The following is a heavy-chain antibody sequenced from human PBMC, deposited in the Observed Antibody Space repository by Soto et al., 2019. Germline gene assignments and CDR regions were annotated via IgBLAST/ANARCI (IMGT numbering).Heavy chain of an antibody. CDR1: GFTFSDYY. Sequence: GGSLRLSCAASGFTFSDYYMSWIRQAPGKGLEWVSYISSSSSYTNYADSVKGRFTISRDNAKNSLYLQMNSLRAEDTAVYYCARDFACSSTSCTPGWFDPWGQGTLVTVSS. CDR2: ISSSSSYT. V-gene: IGHV3-11*06. J-gene: IGHJ5*02. D-gene: IGHD2-2*01. CDR3: ARDFACSSTSCTPGWFDP.